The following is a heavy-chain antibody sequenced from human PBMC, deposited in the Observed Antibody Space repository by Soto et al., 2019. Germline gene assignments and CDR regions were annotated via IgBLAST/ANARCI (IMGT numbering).Heavy chain of an antibody. Sequence: EAHLVESGGGLVQPGGSLRLSCAASGFTFSDKPMTWVRLAPGKGLEWVSHIRSDGTTIYYADSVKGRFTISRDNAKNSLYLHMNSLRDEDTAIYYCVRDHDFAFDTWGQGTLVTVSS. D-gene: IGHD2-21*02. J-gene: IGHJ4*02. CDR1: GFTFSDKP. CDR3: VRDHDFAFDT. V-gene: IGHV3-48*02. CDR2: IRSDGTTI.